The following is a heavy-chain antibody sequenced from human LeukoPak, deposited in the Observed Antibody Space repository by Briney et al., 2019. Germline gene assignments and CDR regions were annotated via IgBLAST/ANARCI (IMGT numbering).Heavy chain of an antibody. J-gene: IGHJ4*02. CDR3: ATNYYDSSGYYSIDY. CDR2: VSPYNDNT. V-gene: IGHV1-18*01. Sequence: GASVKVSCKASGYTFRNYGILWVRQAPGQGLEWMGWVSPYNDNTNYAQNFQGRVTMTTDTSTNLAYMEPRSLRYDDTALYYCATNYYDSSGYYSIDYWGQGTLVTVSS. CDR1: GYTFRNYG. D-gene: IGHD3-22*01.